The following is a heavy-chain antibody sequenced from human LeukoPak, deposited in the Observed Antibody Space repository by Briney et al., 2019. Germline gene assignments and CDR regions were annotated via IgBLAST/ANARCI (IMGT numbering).Heavy chain of an antibody. CDR3: ARVYYCSSTSCYPYYFDY. D-gene: IGHD2-2*01. CDR2: IYPGDSDT. J-gene: IGHJ4*02. Sequence: GESLKISCKGSGYSFTSYWIGWVRQMPGKGLEWMEIIYPGDSDTRYSPSFQGQVTISADKSISTAYLQWSSLKASDTATYYCARVYYCSSTSCYPYYFDYWGQGALVTVSS. CDR1: GYSFTSYW. V-gene: IGHV5-51*01.